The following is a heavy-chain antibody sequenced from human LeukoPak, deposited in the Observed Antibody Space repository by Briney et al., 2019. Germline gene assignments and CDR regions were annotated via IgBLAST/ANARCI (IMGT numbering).Heavy chain of an antibody. CDR2: ISPDGTTT. CDR3: ARGTYPLDY. V-gene: IGHV3-74*01. D-gene: IGHD2-21*01. J-gene: IGHJ4*02. CDR1: GFTFNIYW. Sequence: AGSLRLSCAASGFTFNIYWIQWVRQAPGKGLEWVSRISPDGTTTTYADSVKGRFTISRDNAKSTVYLQMNSLRAEDTALYYCARGTYPLDYRGPGNPGTVSS.